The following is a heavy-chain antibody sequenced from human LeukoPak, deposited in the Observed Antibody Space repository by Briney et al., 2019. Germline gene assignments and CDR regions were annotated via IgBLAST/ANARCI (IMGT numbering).Heavy chain of an antibody. CDR3: ARARAPVTRISSFDI. V-gene: IGHV1-69*06. J-gene: IGHJ3*02. D-gene: IGHD4-17*01. CDR1: GGTFSSYA. CDR2: IIPIFGTV. Sequence: SVKVSCKASGGTFSSYAISWVRQAPGQGLEWMGGIIPIFGTVNYAQKFQGRVTITADKSTSTAYMELSSLRADDTAVYYCARARAPVTRISSFDIWGQGTMVTVSS.